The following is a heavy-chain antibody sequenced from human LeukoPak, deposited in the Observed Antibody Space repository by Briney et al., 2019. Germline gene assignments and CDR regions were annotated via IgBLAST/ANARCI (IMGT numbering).Heavy chain of an antibody. J-gene: IGHJ4*02. CDR1: GYTFTGYH. V-gene: IGHV1-2*06. D-gene: IGHD4-17*01. CDR2: FDPNSGGT. Sequence: GASVKVSCKASGYTFTGYHILWVRQAPGQGLEWMGRFDPNSGGTNYAQKFQGRVTMTRDTSINTAYMELSRLRSDDTAVYYCAREHYGDYVVDYWGQGTLVTVSS. CDR3: AREHYGDYVVDY.